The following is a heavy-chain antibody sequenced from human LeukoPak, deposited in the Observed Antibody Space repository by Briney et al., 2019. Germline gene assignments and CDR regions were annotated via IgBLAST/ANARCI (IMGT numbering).Heavy chain of an antibody. V-gene: IGHV3-53*01. J-gene: IGHJ4*02. Sequence: GGSLRLSCAASGFTVSSNYMSWVRQAPGKGLEWVSVIYSGGSTYHADSVKGRFTISRDNSKNTLYLQMNSLRAEDTAVYYCARVLDQIRWGQPYFDYWGQGTLVTVSS. CDR2: IYSGGST. D-gene: IGHD3-16*01. CDR1: GFTVSSNY. CDR3: ARVLDQIRWGQPYFDY.